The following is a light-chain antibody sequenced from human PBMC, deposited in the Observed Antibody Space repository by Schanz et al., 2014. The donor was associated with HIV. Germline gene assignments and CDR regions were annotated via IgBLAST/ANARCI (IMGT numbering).Light chain of an antibody. Sequence: QSALTQPPSASGSRGQSVTISCTGTSSDVGHYDYVSWYQQHPGKAPKLMIYDVSNRPSGVSNRFSGSKSGNTASLTISGLQAEDESDYYCSSYRSSSPYVFGTGTKVTVL. CDR3: SSYRSSSPYV. CDR2: DVS. V-gene: IGLV2-14*01. CDR1: SSDVGHYDY. J-gene: IGLJ1*01.